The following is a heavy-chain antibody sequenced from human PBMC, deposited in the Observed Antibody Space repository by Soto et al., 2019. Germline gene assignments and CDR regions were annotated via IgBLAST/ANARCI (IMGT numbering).Heavy chain of an antibody. CDR1: GGLFSSYP. J-gene: IGHJ4*02. CDR2: IIPVFQTA. V-gene: IGHV1-69*01. D-gene: IGHD3-22*01. CDR3: ARGGSGYTWFNEF. Sequence: QEQLVQSGAEVKKPGSSVKVSCKASGGLFSSYPISWVRQVPGQGLEWMGGIIPVFQTAYYTQRFQGRVTNTEDESTNTAYMELSSLRSEDTAIYYCARGGSGYTWFNEFWGQGTLVTVSS.